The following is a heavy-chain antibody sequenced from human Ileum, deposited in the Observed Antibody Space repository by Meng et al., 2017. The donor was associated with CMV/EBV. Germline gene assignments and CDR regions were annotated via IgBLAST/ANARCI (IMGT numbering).Heavy chain of an antibody. J-gene: IGHJ4*02. Sequence: SETLSLTCTVSGDSISGYFWSWIRQPPGKGLEWIGYVYYSGTTNYNPSLKSRLTISLDTSKNQFSLKLNSVTAADTAVYYCARVGGDGHNLRLYYFDYWGQGKLVNGAS. V-gene: IGHV4-59*01. CDR2: VYYSGTT. CDR3: ARVGGDGHNLRLYYFDY. D-gene: IGHD5-24*01. CDR1: GDSISGYF.